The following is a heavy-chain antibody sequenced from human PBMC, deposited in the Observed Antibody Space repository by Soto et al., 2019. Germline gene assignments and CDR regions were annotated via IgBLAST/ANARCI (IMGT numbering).Heavy chain of an antibody. V-gene: IGHV4-39*01. D-gene: IGHD2-15*01. CDR1: GGSISSSSYY. CDR2: IYYSGST. J-gene: IGHJ3*02. Sequence: QLQLQESGPGLVKPSETLSLTCTVSGGSISSSSYYWGWIRQPPGKGLEWIGSIYYSGSTYYNPSLKSRVTISVDTSKNQFSLKLSSVTAADTAVYYCARRKDIVVVVAATKDDAFDIWGQGTMVTVSS. CDR3: ARRKDIVVVVAATKDDAFDI.